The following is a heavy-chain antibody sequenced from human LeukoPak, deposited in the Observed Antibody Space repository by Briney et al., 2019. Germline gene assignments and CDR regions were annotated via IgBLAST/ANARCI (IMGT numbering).Heavy chain of an antibody. CDR1: GGSISSYY. CDR3: ARNPLTNSGSYYPQTPPFAFDI. J-gene: IGHJ3*02. Sequence: SETLSLTCTVSGGSISSYYWSWIRQPPGKGLEWIGYIYYSGSTNYNPSLKSRVTISVDTSKNQFSLKLSSVTAADTAVYYCARNPLTNSGSYYPQTPPFAFDIWGQGTMVTVSS. CDR2: IYYSGST. D-gene: IGHD1-26*01. V-gene: IGHV4-59*01.